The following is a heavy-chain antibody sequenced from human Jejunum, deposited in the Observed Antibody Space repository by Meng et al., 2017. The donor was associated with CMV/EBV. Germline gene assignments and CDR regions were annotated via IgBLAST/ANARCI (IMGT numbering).Heavy chain of an antibody. CDR2: NTNSATKT. V-gene: IGHV3-23*01. D-gene: IGHD2-21*01. CDR3: VKDLTYCGGDCYLTPGGYFDY. Sequence: AMSWVRQAPGTGLEWVSTNTNSATKTSYADSVKGRFTISRDNSKNTLYIQMKSLRAEDTAVYYCVKDLTYCGGDCYLTPGGYFDYWGQGTLVTVSS. J-gene: IGHJ4*02. CDR1: A.